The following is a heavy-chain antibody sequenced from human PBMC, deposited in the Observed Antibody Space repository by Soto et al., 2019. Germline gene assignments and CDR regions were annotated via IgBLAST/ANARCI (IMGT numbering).Heavy chain of an antibody. J-gene: IGHJ4*02. Sequence: QVQLVESGGGVVQPGRSLRLSCAASGFTFSSYGMHWVRQAPGKGLEWVAVISYDGSNKYYADSVKGRFTISRDNSKNTLYLQMNSLRAEDTAVYYCAKDEVWGADYDSIGYYCPFDYWGQGTLVTVSS. CDR3: AKDEVWGADYDSIGYYCPFDY. D-gene: IGHD3-22*01. V-gene: IGHV3-30*18. CDR1: GFTFSSYG. CDR2: ISYDGSNK.